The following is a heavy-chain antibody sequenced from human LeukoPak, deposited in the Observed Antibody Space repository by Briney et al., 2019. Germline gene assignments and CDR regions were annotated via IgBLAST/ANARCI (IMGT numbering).Heavy chain of an antibody. D-gene: IGHD6-6*01. J-gene: IGHJ6*03. V-gene: IGHV4-31*03. Sequence: SETLSLTCTVSGGSISSGGYYWSWIRQHPGKGLEWIGYIYYSGGTYYNPSLKSRVTISVDTSKNQFSLKLSSVTAADTAVYYCARFRIAARPASYYYYMDVWGKGTTVTVSS. CDR1: GGSISSGGYY. CDR2: IYYSGGT. CDR3: ARFRIAARPASYYYYMDV.